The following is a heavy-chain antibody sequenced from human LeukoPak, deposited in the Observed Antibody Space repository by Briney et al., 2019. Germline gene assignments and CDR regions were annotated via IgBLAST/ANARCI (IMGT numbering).Heavy chain of an antibody. CDR2: ISAYNGNT. CDR1: GYTFTSYG. V-gene: IGHV1-18*01. J-gene: IGHJ6*03. Sequence: ASVKVSCKASGYTFTSYGISWVRQAPGQGLEWMGWISAYNGNTNYAQKLQGRVTMTTDTSTSTAYMELRSLGSDDTAVYYCARAYCSGGSCYFDYYYYYMDVWGKGTTVTVSS. CDR3: ARAYCSGGSCYFDYYYYYMDV. D-gene: IGHD2-15*01.